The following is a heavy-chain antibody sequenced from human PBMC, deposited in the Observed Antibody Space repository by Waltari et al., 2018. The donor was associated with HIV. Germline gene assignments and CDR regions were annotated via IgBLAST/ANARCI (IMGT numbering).Heavy chain of an antibody. CDR2: IDYSGST. Sequence: QVQLQESGPGLVKPSQTLSLTCTVSGGSLSRGGSYWSCVREHPGKGLECIGYIDYSGSTYYNPSLKSRVTISVDTSKNQFSLKLSSVTAADTAVYYCARDDALSSTRGFDYWGQGTLVTVSS. V-gene: IGHV4-31*03. D-gene: IGHD2-2*01. CDR3: ARDDALSSTRGFDY. J-gene: IGHJ4*02. CDR1: GGSLSRGGSY.